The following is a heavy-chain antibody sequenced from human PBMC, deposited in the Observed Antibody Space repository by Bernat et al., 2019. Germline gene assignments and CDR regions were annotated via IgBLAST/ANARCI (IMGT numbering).Heavy chain of an antibody. J-gene: IGHJ4*02. D-gene: IGHD2-15*01. Sequence: QVQLVQSGAEVKKPGASVKVSCKASGYTFTGYYMHWVRQAPGQGLEWMGWINPNSGGTNYAQKFQGWVTMTRDTSISTAYMELSRLRSDDTAVYYCARDGYCSGGSCYIDYWGQGTLVTVSS. V-gene: IGHV1-2*04. CDR2: INPNSGGT. CDR3: ARDGYCSGGSCYIDY. CDR1: GYTFTGYY.